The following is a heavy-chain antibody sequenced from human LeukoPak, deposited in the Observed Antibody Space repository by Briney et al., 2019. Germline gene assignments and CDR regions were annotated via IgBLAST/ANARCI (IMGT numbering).Heavy chain of an antibody. CDR2: INPNSGGT. CDR3: ARVQIGGPVMDV. CDR1: GYTFTGYY. J-gene: IGHJ6*02. V-gene: IGHV1-2*02. D-gene: IGHD3-16*01. Sequence: GASVKVSCKASGYTFTGYYMHWVRQAPGQGLEWMGWINPNSGGTNYAQTFQGRVTMTRDTSFSTAYMELSRLRSDDTAVYYCARVQIGGPVMDVWGQGTTVTVSS.